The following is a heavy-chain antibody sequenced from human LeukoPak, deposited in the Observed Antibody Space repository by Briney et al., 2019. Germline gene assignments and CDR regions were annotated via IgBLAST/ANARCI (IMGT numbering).Heavy chain of an antibody. V-gene: IGHV4-39*07. D-gene: IGHD1-26*01. CDR2: LWSGTTT. Sequence: PSETLSLTCTVSGASIRSDTYYWAWIRQPPGKGLEGIGSLWSGTTTYYNPSLTSRVTIAVDTSKNQFSLILPSVTAADTAVYYCARGRRGNYFQDYWGQGTLVTVSS. J-gene: IGHJ4*02. CDR1: GASIRSDTYY. CDR3: ARGRRGNYFQDY.